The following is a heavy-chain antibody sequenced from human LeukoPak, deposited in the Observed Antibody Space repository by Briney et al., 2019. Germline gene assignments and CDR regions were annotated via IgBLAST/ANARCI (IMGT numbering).Heavy chain of an antibody. V-gene: IGHV4-59*01. Sequence: SETLSLTCTVSGGSISSYYWSWIRQPPGKGLGWIGYIYGSGSTKYNPSLRSRVTISADTSKNQFSLKLSSVTAADTAVYYCARTFWSGYYGRWFDPWGQGTLVTVSA. D-gene: IGHD3-3*01. CDR3: ARTFWSGYYGRWFDP. J-gene: IGHJ5*02. CDR2: IYGSGST. CDR1: GGSISSYY.